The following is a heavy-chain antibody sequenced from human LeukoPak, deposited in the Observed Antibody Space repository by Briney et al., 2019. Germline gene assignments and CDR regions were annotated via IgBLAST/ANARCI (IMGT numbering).Heavy chain of an antibody. CDR1: GGTFSSYA. Sequence: SVKVSCKASGGTFSSYAISWVRQAPGQGLEWMGGIIPIFGTANYAQKFQGRVTITADESTSTAYMELSSLRSEDTAVYYCARDGPRGNYMDVWGKGNTVTVSS. CDR2: IIPIFGTA. V-gene: IGHV1-69*13. J-gene: IGHJ6*03. CDR3: ARDGPRGNYMDV. D-gene: IGHD3-10*01.